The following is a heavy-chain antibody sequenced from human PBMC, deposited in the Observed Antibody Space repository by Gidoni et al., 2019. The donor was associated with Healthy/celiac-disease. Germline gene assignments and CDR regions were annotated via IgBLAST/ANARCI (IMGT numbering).Heavy chain of an antibody. D-gene: IGHD3-3*01. V-gene: IGHV1-69*06. Sequence: QVQLVQSGAEVKKPGSSVKVSCKASGGTSSSYAISWVRQAPGQGLEGMGGIIHIFGTANYAQKFQGRVTMTADKSTSTAYMELSSLRSEDTAVYYCAGGFITIFGVVSPEFDYWGQGTLVTVSS. CDR3: AGGFITIFGVVSPEFDY. CDR1: GGTSSSYA. J-gene: IGHJ4*02. CDR2: IIHIFGTA.